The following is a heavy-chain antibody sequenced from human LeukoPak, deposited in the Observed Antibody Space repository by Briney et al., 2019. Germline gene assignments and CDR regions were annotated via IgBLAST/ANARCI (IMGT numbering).Heavy chain of an antibody. V-gene: IGHV4-4*07. CDR3: ARVWKDIVVVPAAIERGPNYYYYMDV. CDR2: IYTSGST. Sequence: SETLSLTCTVSGGSISSYYWSWIRQPAGKGLEWIGRIYTSGSTNYNPSLKSRVTMSVDTSKNQFSLKLSSVTAADTAVYYCARVWKDIVVVPAAIERGPNYYYYMDVWGKGTTVTVSS. J-gene: IGHJ6*03. D-gene: IGHD2-2*01. CDR1: GGSISSYY.